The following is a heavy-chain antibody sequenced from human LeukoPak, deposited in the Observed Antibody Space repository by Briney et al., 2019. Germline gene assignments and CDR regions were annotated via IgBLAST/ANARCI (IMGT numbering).Heavy chain of an antibody. CDR2: ISYDGSNK. Sequence: GGSLRLSCAASGFTFSSYAMHWVRQAPGKGLEWVAVISYDGSNKYYADSVKGRFTISRDNSKNTLYLQMNSLRAEDTAVYYCARDPYYYDSSGPPSWGQGTLVTVSS. J-gene: IGHJ5*02. D-gene: IGHD3-22*01. CDR1: GFTFSSYA. V-gene: IGHV3-30-3*01. CDR3: ARDPYYYDSSGPPS.